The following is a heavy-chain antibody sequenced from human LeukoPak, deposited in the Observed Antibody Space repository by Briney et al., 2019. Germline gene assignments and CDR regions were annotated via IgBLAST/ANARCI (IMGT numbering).Heavy chain of an antibody. CDR2: IRSDGSIK. Sequence: GGSVRLSCVASGFIFSSSGMHWARQAPGKGLEWVTFIRSDGSIKYYADSVKGRFTISRDNSKNTLYLQMNSLRAEDTAVYYCATGIRECFDYWGQGTLVTVSS. CDR1: GFIFSSSG. J-gene: IGHJ4*02. D-gene: IGHD3-10*01. CDR3: ATGIRECFDY. V-gene: IGHV3-30*02.